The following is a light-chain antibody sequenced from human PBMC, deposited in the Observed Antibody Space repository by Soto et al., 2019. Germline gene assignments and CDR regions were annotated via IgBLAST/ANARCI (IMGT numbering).Light chain of an antibody. CDR3: QQYKNWPPIT. CDR2: DAS. J-gene: IGKJ1*01. V-gene: IGKV3-11*01. CDR1: QSVSSY. Sequence: EIVLTQSPATLSLSPGERATLSCRASQSVSSYLAWYQRKPGQAPRLLIYDASSRATGIPDRFRGSGSGTDFTLTISRLEPEDFAVYYCQQYKNWPPITFGQGTKVDIK.